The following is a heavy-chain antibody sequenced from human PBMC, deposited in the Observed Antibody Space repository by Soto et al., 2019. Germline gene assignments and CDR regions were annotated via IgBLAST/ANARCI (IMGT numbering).Heavy chain of an antibody. CDR1: GFTLCSYA. J-gene: IGHJ4*02. D-gene: IGHD5-18*01. Sequence: TGGSLRLSFTASGFTLCSYAMSWVRQSPGKGLEWVSYISSSGSTIYYADSVKGRFTISRDNAKNSLYLQMNSLRAEDTAVYYCATSGGQLWLSDWGQGTLVTVSS. V-gene: IGHV3-48*04. CDR2: ISSSGSTI. CDR3: ATSGGQLWLSD.